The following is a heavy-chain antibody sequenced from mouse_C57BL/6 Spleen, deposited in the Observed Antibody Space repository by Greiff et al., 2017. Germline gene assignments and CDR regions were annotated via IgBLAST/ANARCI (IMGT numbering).Heavy chain of an antibody. Sequence: EVKLQESGGGLVKPGGSLKLSCAASGFTFSSYAMSWVRQTPEKRLEWVATISDGGSYTYYPDNVKGRFTISRDNAKNNLYLQMSHLKSEDTAMYYCASDYDYDPAWFAYWGQGTLVTVSA. CDR3: ASDYDYDPAWFAY. CDR2: ISDGGSYT. J-gene: IGHJ3*01. V-gene: IGHV5-4*03. CDR1: GFTFSSYA. D-gene: IGHD2-4*01.